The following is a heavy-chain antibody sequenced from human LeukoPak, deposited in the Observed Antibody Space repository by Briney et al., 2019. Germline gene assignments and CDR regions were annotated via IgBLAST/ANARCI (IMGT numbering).Heavy chain of an antibody. V-gene: IGHV1-2*02. CDR1: GYTFTGYY. CDR3: ARVDPETVTTADY. CDR2: MNPNSGGT. J-gene: IGHJ4*02. D-gene: IGHD4-17*01. Sequence: ASVKVSCKASGYTFTGYYMHWVRQAPGQGLEWMGWMNPNSGGTNSAQKFRGRVTMTRDTSISTAYMELSGLRSDDTAVYYCARVDPETVTTADYWGQGTLVTVSS.